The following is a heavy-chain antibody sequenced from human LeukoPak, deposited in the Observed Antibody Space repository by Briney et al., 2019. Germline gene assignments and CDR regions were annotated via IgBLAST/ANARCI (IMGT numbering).Heavy chain of an antibody. CDR3: ARDRSQICSSTSCYTGMDV. D-gene: IGHD2-2*02. J-gene: IGHJ6*02. CDR2: ISSSSSYI. Sequence: GGSLRLSCAASGFTFSSYSMNWVRQAPGKGLEWVSSISSSSSYIYYADSVKGRFTTSRDNAKNSLYLQMNSLRAEDTAVYYCARDRSQICSSTSCYTGMDVWGQGTTVTVSS. CDR1: GFTFSSYS. V-gene: IGHV3-21*01.